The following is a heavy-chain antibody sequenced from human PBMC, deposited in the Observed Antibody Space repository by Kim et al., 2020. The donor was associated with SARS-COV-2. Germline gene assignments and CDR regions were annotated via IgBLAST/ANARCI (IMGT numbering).Heavy chain of an antibody. CDR2: INPNSGGT. J-gene: IGHJ6*02. CDR1: GYTFTGYY. D-gene: IGHD3-9*01. CDR3: ARERERYFDWLQKVDGMDV. V-gene: IGHV1-2*02. Sequence: ASVKVSCKASGYTFTGYYMHWVRQAPGQGLEWMGWINPNSGGTNYAQKFQGRVTMTRDTSISTAYMELSRLRSDDTAVYYCARERERYFDWLQKVDGMDVWGQGTTVTVSS.